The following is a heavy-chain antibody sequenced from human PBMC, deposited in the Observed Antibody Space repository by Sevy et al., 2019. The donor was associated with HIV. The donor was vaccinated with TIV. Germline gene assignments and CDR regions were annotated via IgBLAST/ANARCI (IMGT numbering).Heavy chain of an antibody. CDR3: ARWGNWNRRGDV. CDR1: GGTFSSYA. V-gene: IGHV1-69*13. D-gene: IGHD1-1*01. CDR2: FVALFRTS. J-gene: IGHJ6*02. Sequence: ASVKVSCKASGGTFSSYAINWVRQAPGQGLEWMGGFVALFRTSHYAQKFQGRVTISADESSNTAYMDLSSLTSEDTALYYCARWGNWNRRGDVWGQGTTVTVSS.